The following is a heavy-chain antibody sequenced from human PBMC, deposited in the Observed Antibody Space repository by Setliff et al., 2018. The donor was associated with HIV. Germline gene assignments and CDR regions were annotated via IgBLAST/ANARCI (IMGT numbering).Heavy chain of an antibody. J-gene: IGHJ4*02. CDR3: ARGSKGGFFDY. CDR1: GYSISSGYY. V-gene: IGHV4-38-2*01. D-gene: IGHD3-16*01. Sequence: SETLSLTCGVSGYSISSGYYWGWIRQPPGKGLEWIGSIYHSGSTNYNPSLKSRVTISVDMSKNQFSLKLSSVTAADTAVYYCARGSKGGFFDYWGQGTLVTVSS. CDR2: IYHSGST.